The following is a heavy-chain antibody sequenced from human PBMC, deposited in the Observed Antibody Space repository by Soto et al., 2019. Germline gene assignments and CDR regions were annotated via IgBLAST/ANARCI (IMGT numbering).Heavy chain of an antibody. CDR3: AKGRSLVKSEFDY. CDR2: ISWNSGSI. D-gene: IGHD3-10*01. J-gene: IGHJ4*02. V-gene: IGHV3-9*01. Sequence: GGSLRLSCAASGFTFDDYAMHWVRQAPGKGLEWVSGISWNSGSIGYADSVKGRFTISRDNAKNSLYLQMNSLRAEDTALYYCAKGRSLVKSEFDYWGQGTLVTVSS. CDR1: GFTFDDYA.